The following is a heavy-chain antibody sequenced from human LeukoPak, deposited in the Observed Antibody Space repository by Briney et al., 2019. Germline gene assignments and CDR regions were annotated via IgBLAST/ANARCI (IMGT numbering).Heavy chain of an antibody. CDR3: ARGIVGPTYFDY. CDR2: INRSGST. V-gene: IGHV4-34*01. J-gene: IGHJ4*02. CDR1: SGSFSGYF. D-gene: IGHD1-26*01. Sequence: SETLSLTCVVYSGSFSGYFWSWIRRPPGKGLEWIGEINRSGSTNYNPSLKSRVTISVDTSKNQFSLKLSSVTAADTAVYYCARGIVGPTYFDYWGQGTLVTVSS.